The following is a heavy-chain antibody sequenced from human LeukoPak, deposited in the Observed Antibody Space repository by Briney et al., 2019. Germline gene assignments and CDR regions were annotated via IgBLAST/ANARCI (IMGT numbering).Heavy chain of an antibody. Sequence: PSETLSLTCNVSGGSFSGYYWSWIRQPPGKGLEWIGEIDHSETTTYIASLKSRVTISVDTSKNQFSLKLSSVTAADTAVYYCAREYYSSSWPMDVWGKGTTVTVSS. D-gene: IGHD6-13*01. J-gene: IGHJ6*04. V-gene: IGHV4-34*01. CDR1: GGSFSGYY. CDR2: IDHSETT. CDR3: AREYYSSSWPMDV.